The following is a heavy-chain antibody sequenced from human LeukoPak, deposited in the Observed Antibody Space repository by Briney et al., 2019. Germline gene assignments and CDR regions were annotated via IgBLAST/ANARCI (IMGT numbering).Heavy chain of an antibody. CDR2: INPNDGDT. D-gene: IGHD2-2*01. CDR3: ARANFLYCSSSSCLFDH. Sequence: ASVKVSCKASGYTFTDYYMHWVRQAPGQGFEWMGWINPNDGDTYYAQKFQGRVTMTRDTSINTAHMEVSRLRSDDTAVYYCARANFLYCSSSSCLFDHWGQGTLVTVSS. J-gene: IGHJ4*02. V-gene: IGHV1-2*02. CDR1: GYTFTDYY.